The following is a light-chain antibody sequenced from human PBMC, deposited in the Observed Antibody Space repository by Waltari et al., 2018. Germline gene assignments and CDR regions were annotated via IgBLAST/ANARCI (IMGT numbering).Light chain of an antibody. V-gene: IGLV1-40*01. CDR1: TSNTGAGYD. Sequence: QSVLTQPPSVSGAPGQRVTVSCTGSTSNTGAGYDVQWYQQFPGGAPKLVIYANNNLPSVVPDRFSATKSCSSASLAIPGLQAEDEADYYCQSYDKTLSDWVFGGGTRLTVL. J-gene: IGLJ3*02. CDR2: ANN. CDR3: QSYDKTLSDWV.